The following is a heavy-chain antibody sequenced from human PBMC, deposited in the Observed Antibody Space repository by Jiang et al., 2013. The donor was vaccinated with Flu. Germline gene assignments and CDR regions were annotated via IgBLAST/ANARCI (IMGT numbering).Heavy chain of an antibody. D-gene: IGHD2-2*01. J-gene: IGHJ6*02. CDR2: ISYDGSNK. V-gene: IGHV3-30*01. CDR3: ARDRIVVVPAKNYYYGMDV. Sequence: WVAVISYDGSNKYYADSVKGRFTISRDNSKNTLYLQMNSLRAEDTAVYYCARDRIVVVPAKNYYYGMDVWGQGTTVTVSS.